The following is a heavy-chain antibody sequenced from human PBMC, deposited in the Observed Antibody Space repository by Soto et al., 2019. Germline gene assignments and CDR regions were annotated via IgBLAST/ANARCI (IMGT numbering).Heavy chain of an antibody. CDR1: GGTFSSYA. D-gene: IGHD3-10*01. V-gene: IGHV1-69*13. CDR2: IIPIFGTA. Sequence: SVKVSCKASGGTFSSYAISWVRQAPGQGLEWMGGIIPIFGTANYAQKFQGRVTITADESTSTAYMELSSLRSEDTAVYYCAGTEKLLWFGELPNYYGMDVWGQGTTVTVS. J-gene: IGHJ6*02. CDR3: AGTEKLLWFGELPNYYGMDV.